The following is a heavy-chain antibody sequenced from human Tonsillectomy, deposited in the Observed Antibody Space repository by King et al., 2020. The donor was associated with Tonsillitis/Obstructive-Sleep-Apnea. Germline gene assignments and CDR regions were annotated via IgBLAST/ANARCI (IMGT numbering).Heavy chain of an antibody. CDR2: ISSTSSYT. D-gene: IGHD4-11*01. Sequence: VQLVESGGGLVKPGGSLRLSCAASGFTFSDYYMIWIRQAPGKGLEWTSYISSTSSYTNYADSVKGRFTISRDNAKNSLYPQMNSLRAEDTAVYCCARGDYSDSYSYGMDVWGQGTTVTVSS. V-gene: IGHV3-11*06. CDR1: GFTFSDYY. J-gene: IGHJ6*02. CDR3: ARGDYSDSYSYGMDV.